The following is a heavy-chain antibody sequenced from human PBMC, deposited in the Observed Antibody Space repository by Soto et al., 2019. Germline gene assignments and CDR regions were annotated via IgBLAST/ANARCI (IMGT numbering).Heavy chain of an antibody. CDR2: IYYSGST. CDR3: ARVPYGDYVPYFDY. D-gene: IGHD4-17*01. V-gene: IGHV4-59*01. Sequence: PSETLSLTCTVSGGSISSYYWSWIRQPPGKGLEWIGYIYYSGSTNYNPSLKSRVTISVDTSKNQFSLKLSSVTAADTAVYYCARVPYGDYVPYFDYWGQGTLVTVSS. J-gene: IGHJ4*02. CDR1: GGSISSYY.